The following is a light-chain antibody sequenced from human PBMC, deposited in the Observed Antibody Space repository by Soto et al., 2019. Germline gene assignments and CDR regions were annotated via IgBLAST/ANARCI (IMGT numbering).Light chain of an antibody. CDR1: QSLLYSSNNKNY. CDR2: DAS. V-gene: IGKV4-1*01. Sequence: DILMTQSPDSLALSLGERATINCKSSQSLLYSSNNKNYLAWYQQKPGKAPKFLIYDASNLESGVPSRFSGSASGTEFTLTISSLQPDDFATYYCQQYDNYPLTFGGGTKVDI. CDR3: QQYDNYPLT. J-gene: IGKJ4*01.